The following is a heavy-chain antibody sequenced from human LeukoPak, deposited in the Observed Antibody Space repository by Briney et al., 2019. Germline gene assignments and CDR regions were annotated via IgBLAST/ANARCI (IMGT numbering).Heavy chain of an antibody. CDR1: GITLSNYG. V-gene: IGHV3-23*01. D-gene: IGHD2-15*01. Sequence: PGGSLRLSCAVSGITLSNYGMSWVRQAPGKGLEWVAGISDSGGRTNYADSVKGRFTISRDNPKNTLYLQMNSLRAEDTAVYYCASGPWELPLINFDYWGQGTLVTVSS. CDR2: ISDSGGRT. J-gene: IGHJ4*02. CDR3: ASGPWELPLINFDY.